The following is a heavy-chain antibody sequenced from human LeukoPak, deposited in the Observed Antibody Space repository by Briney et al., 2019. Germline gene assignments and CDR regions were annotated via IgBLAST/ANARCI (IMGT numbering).Heavy chain of an antibody. J-gene: IGHJ4*02. Sequence: PGGSLRLSCAASGFTFSSYAMHWVRQAPGKGLEWVAVISYDGSNKYYADSVKGRFTISRDNSKNTLYPQMNSLRAEDTAVYYCARDLDDYYDSSGTSFDYWGQGTLVTVSS. CDR3: ARDLDDYYDSSGTSFDY. V-gene: IGHV3-30-3*01. CDR2: ISYDGSNK. CDR1: GFTFSSYA. D-gene: IGHD3-22*01.